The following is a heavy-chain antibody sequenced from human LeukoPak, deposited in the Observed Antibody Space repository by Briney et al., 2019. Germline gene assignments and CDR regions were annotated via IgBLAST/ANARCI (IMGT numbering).Heavy chain of an antibody. D-gene: IGHD2-15*01. CDR2: ISRSGDKT. V-gene: IGHV3-23*01. CDR3: ARFCGPSTCYSGFDS. CDR1: GFTFSNYA. J-gene: IGHJ4*02. Sequence: PGGSLRLSCSASGFTFSNYAMTWVRQAPGQGLEWVSTISRSGDKTYYAASVKGRFTISRDNSKNTLYLQMNSLRAADTAIYYCARFCGPSTCYSGFDSWGQGTLVTVSS.